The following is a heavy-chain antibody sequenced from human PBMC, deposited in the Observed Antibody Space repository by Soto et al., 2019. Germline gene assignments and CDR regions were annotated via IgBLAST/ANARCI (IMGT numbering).Heavy chain of an antibody. V-gene: IGHV1-58*02. CDR2: IVVGSGNT. Sequence: SVKVSCKASGFTFSNSAIQWVRQTRGQRLEWIGWIVVGSGNTNYARELHGRVTITRDMSTSAAYMELSSLRSEDTAIYYCAARSDYYTSYYYMEVWGEGTTVTVSS. CDR3: AARSDYYTSYYYMEV. D-gene: IGHD3-3*01. J-gene: IGHJ6*03. CDR1: GFTFSNSA.